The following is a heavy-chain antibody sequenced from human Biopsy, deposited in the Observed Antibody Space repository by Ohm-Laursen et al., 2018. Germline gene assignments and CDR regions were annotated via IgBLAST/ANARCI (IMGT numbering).Heavy chain of an antibody. CDR3: ARHSLDDFWSGAHYYFDY. Sequence: PSQTLSLTCSASGGSINSGGHFWGWVRQPPGKGLEWIGPVYYSGSTFYNSSLESRVTVSVDTSKNQFHLRLTSMSASDTAVYYCARHSLDDFWSGAHYYFDYWGLGTLVTVSS. J-gene: IGHJ4*02. D-gene: IGHD3-3*01. CDR2: VYYSGST. CDR1: GGSINSGGHF. V-gene: IGHV4-39*01.